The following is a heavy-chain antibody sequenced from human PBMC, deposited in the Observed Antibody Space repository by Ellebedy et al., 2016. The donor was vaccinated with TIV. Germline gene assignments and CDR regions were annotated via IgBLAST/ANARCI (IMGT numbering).Heavy chain of an antibody. Sequence: SETLSLXXTVSGGSISSSIYYWGWIRQPPGKGLEWIATIYHSGKTYYNPSLKSRVAISVDTSKNQFSLKLSSVTAADTAVYYCARRGYGSGRYNWFDPWGQGTLVTVSS. CDR3: ARRGYGSGRYNWFDP. CDR1: GGSISSSIYY. CDR2: IYHSGKT. J-gene: IGHJ5*02. V-gene: IGHV4-39*07. D-gene: IGHD3-10*01.